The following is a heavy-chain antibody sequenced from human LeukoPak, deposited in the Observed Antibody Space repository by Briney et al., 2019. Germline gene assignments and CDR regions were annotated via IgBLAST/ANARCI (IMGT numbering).Heavy chain of an antibody. CDR1: GYTFTSYG. CDR3: AREVTDIVVVPAAIDYSMDV. V-gene: IGHV1-69*13. Sequence: ASVKVSCKASGYTFTSYGISWVRQAPGQGLEWMGGIIPIFGTANYAQKFQGRVTITADESTSTAYMELSSLRSEDTAVYYCAREVTDIVVVPAAIDYSMDVWGQGTTVTVSS. D-gene: IGHD2-2*01. J-gene: IGHJ6*02. CDR2: IIPIFGTA.